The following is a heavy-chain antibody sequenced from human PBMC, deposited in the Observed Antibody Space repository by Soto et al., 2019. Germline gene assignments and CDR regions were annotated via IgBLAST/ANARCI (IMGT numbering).Heavy chain of an antibody. CDR1: GGSFSGYY. J-gene: IGHJ4*02. CDR2: IYYSGST. D-gene: IGHD2-2*01. Sequence: SETLSLTCAVYGGSFSGYYWSWIRQPPGKGLEWIGYIYYSGSTNYNPSLKSRVTISVDTSKNQFSLKLSSVTAADTAVYYCARWSCSSTSCPVTDWGQGTLVTVSS. V-gene: IGHV4-59*08. CDR3: ARWSCSSTSCPVTD.